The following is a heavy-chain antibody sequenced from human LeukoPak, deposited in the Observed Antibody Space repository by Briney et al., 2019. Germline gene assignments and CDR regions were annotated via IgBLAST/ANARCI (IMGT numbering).Heavy chain of an antibody. CDR2: IYYSGST. V-gene: IGHV4-59*01. D-gene: IGHD6-19*01. CDR1: GGSISSYY. CDR3: ARPGCSSWCAFDI. Sequence: SETLSLTCTVSGGSISSYYWSWIRQPPGKGLEWIGYIYYSGSTNYNPSLKSRVTISVDTSKNQFSLKLSSVTAADRAVYYCARPGCSSWCAFDIWGQGTMVTVSS. J-gene: IGHJ3*02.